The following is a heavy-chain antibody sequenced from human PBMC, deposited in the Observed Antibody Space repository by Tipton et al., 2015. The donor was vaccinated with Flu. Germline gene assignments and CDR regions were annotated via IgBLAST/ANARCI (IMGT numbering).Heavy chain of an antibody. CDR3: TARYCSGGSCYSDDFFDY. CDR1: GLTFSNPW. V-gene: IGHV3-15*01. J-gene: IGHJ4*02. D-gene: IGHD2-15*01. CDR2: IKSKSDGGTE. Sequence: SLRLSCAASGLTFSNPWLAWVRQAPGMGLEWVARIKSKSDGGTEDYAAPVKGRFTISRDDSKNTPYLQMNSLKIDDTGVYYCTARYCSGGSCYSDDFFDYWGQGTLVTVSS.